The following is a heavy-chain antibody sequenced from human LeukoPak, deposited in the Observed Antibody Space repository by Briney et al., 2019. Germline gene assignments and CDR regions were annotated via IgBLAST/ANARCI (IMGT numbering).Heavy chain of an antibody. CDR2: NYYSGST. CDR3: ARGDILTGYYKAQYYFDY. J-gene: IGHJ4*02. V-gene: IGHV4-31*03. Sequence: SETLSLTCTVSGGSISSGGYYWSWIRRHPGKGLEWIGYNYYSGSTYYNPSLKSRVTISVDTSKNQFSLKLSSVTAADTAVYYCARGDILTGYYKAQYYFDYWGQGTLVTVSS. D-gene: IGHD3-9*01. CDR1: GGSISSGGYY.